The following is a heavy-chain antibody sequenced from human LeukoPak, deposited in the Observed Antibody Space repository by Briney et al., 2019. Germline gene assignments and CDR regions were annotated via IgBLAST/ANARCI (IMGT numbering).Heavy chain of an antibody. CDR1: GFTFDGYA. D-gene: IGHD5-24*01. V-gene: IGHV3-9*03. J-gene: IGHJ4*02. Sequence: GRSLRLSCAASGFTFDGYAMHWVRQAPGKGLEWVSGISWNSGSIGYADSVKGRFTISRDNAKNSLYLQMNSLRAEDMALYYCAKDPQRWLQSGTFFDYWGQGTLVTVSS. CDR3: AKDPQRWLQSGTFFDY. CDR2: ISWNSGSI.